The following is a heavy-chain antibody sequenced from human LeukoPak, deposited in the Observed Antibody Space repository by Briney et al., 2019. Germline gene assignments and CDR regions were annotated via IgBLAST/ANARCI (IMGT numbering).Heavy chain of an antibody. V-gene: IGHV4-38-2*02. CDR1: GYSISSGYY. CDR2: IYHSGST. J-gene: IGHJ4*02. CDR3: ARSTDTGVFWSGYSY. D-gene: IGHD3-3*01. Sequence: PSETLSLTCTVSGYSISSGYYWGWIRQPPGKGLEWIGSIYHSGSTYYNPSLKSRVTMSVDTSKNQFSLKLSSVTAADTAVYYCARSTDTGVFWSGYSYWGQGTLVTVSS.